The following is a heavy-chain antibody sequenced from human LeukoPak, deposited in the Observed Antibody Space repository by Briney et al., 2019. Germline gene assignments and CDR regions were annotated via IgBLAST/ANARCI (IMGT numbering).Heavy chain of an antibody. CDR3: ARGYNSGWYAY. CDR1: GYSISSGYY. V-gene: IGHV4-38-2*02. J-gene: IGHJ4*02. Sequence: SENLSLTCTVSGYSISSGYYWGWIRQSPGKGLEWIGSIYHAGSTFHNPSLKSRVTISVDTSKNQFSLKVNSVTAADTAVYYCARGYNSGWYAYWGQGTLVTVSS. D-gene: IGHD6-19*01. CDR2: IYHAGST.